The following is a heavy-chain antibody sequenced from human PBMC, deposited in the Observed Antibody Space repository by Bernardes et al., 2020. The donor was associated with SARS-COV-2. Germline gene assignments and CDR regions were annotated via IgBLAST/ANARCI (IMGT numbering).Heavy chain of an antibody. J-gene: IGHJ4*02. CDR2: INHSGST. CDR3: ARGQRGRQLVRFDY. V-gene: IGHV4-34*01. CDR1: GGSFSGYY. D-gene: IGHD6-6*01. Sequence: SETLSLTCAVYGGSFSGYYWSWIRQPPGKGLEWIGEINHSGSTNYNPSLKSRVTISVDTSKNQFSLKLSSVTAADTAVYYCARGQRGRQLVRFDYWGQGTLVTVSS.